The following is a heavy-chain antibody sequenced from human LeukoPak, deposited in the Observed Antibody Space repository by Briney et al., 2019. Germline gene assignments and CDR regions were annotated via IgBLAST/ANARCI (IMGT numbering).Heavy chain of an antibody. D-gene: IGHD4-17*01. J-gene: IGHJ4*02. Sequence: GGSLKLSCAASGFTFSSHAMRWVRQPPGQGLELVSAISGSGDSTYHADSVKGRFTISRDNSKITLYLQMNSLRAEDTAVYNCARDNGEHLFDYWGQGTLVTVSS. V-gene: IGHV3-23*01. CDR1: GFTFSSHA. CDR3: ARDNGEHLFDY. CDR2: ISGSGDST.